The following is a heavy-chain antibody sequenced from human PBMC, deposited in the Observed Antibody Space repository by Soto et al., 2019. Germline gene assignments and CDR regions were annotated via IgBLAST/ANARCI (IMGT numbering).Heavy chain of an antibody. J-gene: IGHJ5*02. V-gene: IGHV3-23*01. CDR1: GFTFSSYA. D-gene: IGHD2-2*01. CDR2: ISGSGGST. Sequence: GGSLRLSCAASGFTFSSYAMSWVRQAPGKGLEWVSAISGSGGSTYYADSVKGRFTISRDNSKNTLYLQMNSRRAEETAVYYCAKEGCYVSCNWFDPWGQGTLVTVSS. CDR3: AKEGCYVSCNWFDP.